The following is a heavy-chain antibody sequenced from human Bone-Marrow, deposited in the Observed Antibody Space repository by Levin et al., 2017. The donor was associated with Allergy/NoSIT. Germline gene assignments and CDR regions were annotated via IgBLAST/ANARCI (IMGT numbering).Heavy chain of an antibody. CDR2: ISSSSSYT. D-gene: IGHD2-15*01. V-gene: IGHV3-11*05. CDR1: GFTFSDYY. J-gene: IGHJ4*02. Sequence: GGSLRLSCAASGFTFSDYYMSWIRQAPGKGLEWVSYISSSSSYTNYADSVKGRFTISRDNAKNSLYLQMNSLRAEDTAVYYCARVRAGAVVVVAAPDFDYWGQGTLVTVSS. CDR3: ARVRAGAVVVVAAPDFDY.